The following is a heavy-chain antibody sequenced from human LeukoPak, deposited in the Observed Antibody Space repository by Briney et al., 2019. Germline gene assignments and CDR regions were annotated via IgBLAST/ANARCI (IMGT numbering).Heavy chain of an antibody. CDR1: GGSMSPYY. V-gene: IGHV4-4*09. Sequence: PSDTMSLTRTASGGSMSPYYWSWIRQPPGKGMEWIGYFYTRGTTHYNPSLKSRVTMSVDTSNNQFLLNLSSVTAADTAVYYCARHGDFWGGRSWFDPWGQGTLVTVSS. D-gene: IGHD3-3*01. CDR3: ARHGDFWGGRSWFDP. J-gene: IGHJ5*02. CDR2: FYTRGTT.